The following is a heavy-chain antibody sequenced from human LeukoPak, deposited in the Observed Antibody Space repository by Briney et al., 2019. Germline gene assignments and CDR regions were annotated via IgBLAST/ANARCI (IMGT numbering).Heavy chain of an antibody. Sequence: SETLSLTCTVSGGSISSYYWSWIRQPAGKGLEWIGRIYTSGSTNYNPSLKSRVTMSVDTSKNQFSLKLSSVTAADTAVYYCARDRVGKSHDYFDYWGQGTLVTVSS. D-gene: IGHD3-10*01. V-gene: IGHV4-4*07. CDR1: GGSISSYY. CDR3: ARDRVGKSHDYFDY. CDR2: IYTSGST. J-gene: IGHJ4*02.